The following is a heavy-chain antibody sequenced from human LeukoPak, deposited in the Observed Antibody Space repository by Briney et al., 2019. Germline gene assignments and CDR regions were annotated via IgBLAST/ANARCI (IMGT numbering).Heavy chain of an antibody. V-gene: IGHV3-66*01. Sequence: GGSLRLSCVASGFTVSSNYMSWVRQAPGKGLEWVSVIYSGDNTYYVDSVKGRFTISRDSSKNTLYLQMNSLRAEDTAVYYCARIGYSSGYYAFDYWGQGTLVTVSS. CDR3: ARIGYSSGYYAFDY. D-gene: IGHD3-22*01. CDR1: GFTVSSNY. CDR2: IYSGDNT. J-gene: IGHJ4*02.